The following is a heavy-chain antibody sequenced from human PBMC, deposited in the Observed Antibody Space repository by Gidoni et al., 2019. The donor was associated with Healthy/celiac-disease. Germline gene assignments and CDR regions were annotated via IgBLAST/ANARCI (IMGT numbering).Heavy chain of an antibody. CDR2: ISSSSSTI. CDR3: ARGGSQFDY. Sequence: EVQLVESGGGLVQPGGSLRLSCAASGFPFSSYSMNWVRQDPGKGLEWVSYISSSSSTIYYADSVKGRFTISRDNAKNSLYLQMNSLRAEDTAVYYCARGGSQFDYWGQGTLVTVSS. D-gene: IGHD3-16*01. V-gene: IGHV3-48*04. CDR1: GFPFSSYS. J-gene: IGHJ4*02.